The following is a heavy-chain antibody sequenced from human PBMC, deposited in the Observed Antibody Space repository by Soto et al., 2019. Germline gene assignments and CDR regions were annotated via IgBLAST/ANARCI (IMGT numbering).Heavy chain of an antibody. Sequence: ETLSLTCTVSGGSIRGYYWSWIRQPPGKGLEWIGYMYNTGSTVYNPSFKSRVTISVDTSKNQFSLKLNSVTAADTAVYYCARDLKEYCSDGKCNWFDPWGQGTLVTSPQ. CDR3: ARDLKEYCSDGKCNWFDP. CDR2: MYNTGST. CDR1: GGSIRGYY. J-gene: IGHJ5*02. D-gene: IGHD2-15*01. V-gene: IGHV4-59*01.